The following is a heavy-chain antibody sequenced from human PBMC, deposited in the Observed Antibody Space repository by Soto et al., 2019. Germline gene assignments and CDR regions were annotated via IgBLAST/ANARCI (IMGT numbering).Heavy chain of an antibody. CDR1: GFTFSGSA. Sequence: EVQLVESGGGLVQPGGSLKLSCAASGFTFSGSAMHWVRQASGKGLEGVGRIRSKANSYATAYAASVKGRFTISRDDSKNPAYLQMTSLKTEDTAVYYCPTGVDTATLGNHWCQGTLVTVSS. D-gene: IGHD5-18*01. CDR2: IRSKANSYAT. V-gene: IGHV3-73*01. J-gene: IGHJ5*02. CDR3: PTGVDTATLGNH.